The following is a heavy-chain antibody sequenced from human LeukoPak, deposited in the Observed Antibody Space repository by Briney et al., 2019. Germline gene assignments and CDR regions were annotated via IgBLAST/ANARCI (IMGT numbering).Heavy chain of an antibody. D-gene: IGHD3-10*01. CDR2: MYYSGST. CDR1: GGSVSSGDYY. CDR3: ARATYYYGSGSYHPPSYFDY. Sequence: SQTLSLTCTGSGGSVSSGDYYWSWIRKPPGKGLEWIAYMYYSGSTYYNPSLKSRVTMSADTSKNQFSLKLSSVTAADTAVYYCARATYYYGSGSYHPPSYFDYWGQGTLVTVSS. J-gene: IGHJ4*02. V-gene: IGHV4-30-4*01.